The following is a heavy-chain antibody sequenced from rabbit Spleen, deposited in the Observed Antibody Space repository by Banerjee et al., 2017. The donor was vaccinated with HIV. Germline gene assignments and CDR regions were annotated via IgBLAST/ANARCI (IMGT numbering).Heavy chain of an antibody. CDR1: GFSFSNSYY. V-gene: IGHV1S40*01. J-gene: IGHJ4*01. CDR2: IAGGSSGFT. D-gene: IGHD4-1*01. Sequence: QLLEESGGDLVKPGASLTLTCKASGFSFSNSYYICWVRQAPGKGLEWISCIAGGSSGFTYSASWAKGRFTISKTSSTTVTLQMTSLTAADTATYFCAREASSGWGVVSFYFNLWGPGTLVTVS. CDR3: AREASSGWGVVSFYFNL.